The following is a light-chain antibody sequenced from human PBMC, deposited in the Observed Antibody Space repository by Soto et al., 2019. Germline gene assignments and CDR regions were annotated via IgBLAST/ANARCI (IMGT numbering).Light chain of an antibody. CDR2: EVS. J-gene: IGLJ1*01. CDR3: SSFTNTITRYA. V-gene: IGLV2-14*01. Sequence: QSVLTQPASVSGSPGQSITISCTGTSSDVGGYNYVSWFQHHPGKAPKLIIYEVSYRPSGVSNRFSGSKSGDTASLTISGLQAGDEADYYCSSFTNTITRYAFXTGTKLTVL. CDR1: SSDVGGYNY.